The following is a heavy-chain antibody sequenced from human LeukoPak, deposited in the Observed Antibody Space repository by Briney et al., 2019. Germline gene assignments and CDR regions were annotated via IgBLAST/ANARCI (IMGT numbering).Heavy chain of an antibody. CDR2: ISGYNGNT. Sequence: ASVKVSCKASGYTFTSYGFSWVRQAPGQGLEWVGWISGYNGNTNYPQKVQGRVTMTTDTSTSTAYMELRSLRSDDTAVYYCARDCSSTSCYVAFDIWGQGTMVTVSS. J-gene: IGHJ3*02. D-gene: IGHD2-2*01. CDR3: ARDCSSTSCYVAFDI. CDR1: GYTFTSYG. V-gene: IGHV1-18*01.